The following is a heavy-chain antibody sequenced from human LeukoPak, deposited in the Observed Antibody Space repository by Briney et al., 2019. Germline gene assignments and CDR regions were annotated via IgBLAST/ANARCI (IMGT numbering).Heavy chain of an antibody. V-gene: IGHV1-24*01. CDR1: GYTLTELS. D-gene: IGHD5-12*01. CDR3: ARRRGYSHHPDDWYFDL. CDR2: FDPEDGET. J-gene: IGHJ2*01. Sequence: ASVKVSCKVSGYTLTELSMHWVRQAPGKGLEWMGGFDPEDGETIYAQKFQGRVTMTEDTSTDTAYMELSSLRSEDTAVYYCARRRGYSHHPDDWYFDLWGRGTLVTVSS.